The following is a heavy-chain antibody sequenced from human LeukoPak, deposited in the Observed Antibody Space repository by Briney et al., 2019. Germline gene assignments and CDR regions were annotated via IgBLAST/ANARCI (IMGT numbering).Heavy chain of an antibody. CDR1: GFTFISYW. J-gene: IGHJ4*02. V-gene: IGHV3-66*01. Sequence: PAGGSLRLSCVASGFTFISYWMTWVRQAPGKGLEWVSVIYSSGSTYYADSVKGRFSISRDKSKNTLSLQMNSLRAEDTAVYFCALRGFSYDVDFWGQGSLVTVSS. D-gene: IGHD5-18*01. CDR2: IYSSGST. CDR3: ALRGFSYDVDF.